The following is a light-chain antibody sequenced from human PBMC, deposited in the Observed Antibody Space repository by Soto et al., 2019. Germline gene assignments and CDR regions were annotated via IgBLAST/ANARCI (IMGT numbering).Light chain of an antibody. CDR1: QSISSW. J-gene: IGKJ2*01. V-gene: IGKV1-5*01. Sequence: DIQMTQSPSTLSASVGDRVTITCRASQSISSWLAWYQQKPGKAPKLLIYDASSLESGVPSRFSGSCSGTEFSLTISSLQPYDFSTYYCQQYNSYSPYTFGQGTKLEIK. CDR2: DAS. CDR3: QQYNSYSPYT.